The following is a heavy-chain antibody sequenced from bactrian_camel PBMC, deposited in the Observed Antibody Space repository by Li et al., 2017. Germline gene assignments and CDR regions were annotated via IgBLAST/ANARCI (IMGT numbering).Heavy chain of an antibody. CDR1: GNTYSYNC. Sequence: DVQLVESGGGSVHSGGSLRLACQASGNTYSYNCMGWVRQRPDSEREGIAAIYTGGGTTYYADSVKGRFTISQDGAENTVYLQMNDLTPEDTAMYYCAASRLGSTINWRHERRWGYWGSGTQVTVS. J-gene: IGHJ4*01. CDR2: IYTGGGTT. D-gene: IGHD4*01. CDR3: AASRLGSTINWRHERRWGY. V-gene: IGHV3S40*01.